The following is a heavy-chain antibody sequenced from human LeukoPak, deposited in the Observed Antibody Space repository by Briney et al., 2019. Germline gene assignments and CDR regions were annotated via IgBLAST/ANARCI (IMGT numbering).Heavy chain of an antibody. CDR2: IYHSGST. J-gene: IGHJ4*02. CDR1: GYSISSGYY. CDR3: ARSPYSSLDY. D-gene: IGHD2-15*01. Sequence: SETLSLTCTVSGYSISSGYYWVWIRQPPGEGLEWLASIYHSGSTSYNPSLKSRVTISIDTSKNLFSLKLSSVTAADTAMYYCARSPYSSLDYWGQGSLVTVSS. V-gene: IGHV4-38-2*02.